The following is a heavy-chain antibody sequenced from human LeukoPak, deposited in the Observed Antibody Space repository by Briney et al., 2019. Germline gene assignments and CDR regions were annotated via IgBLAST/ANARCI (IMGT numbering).Heavy chain of an antibody. D-gene: IGHD6-13*01. J-gene: IGHJ4*02. V-gene: IGHV7-4-1*02. CDR3: ARDGGYSSSTGHY. Sequence: ASVKVSCKASGYTLTQHSMNWVRQAPGQGLEWMGWIITDTGNPTYAQGFTGRFVFSLDTSVSTAYLQISSLKAEDTAVYYCARDGGYSSSTGHYWGQGTLVTVSS. CDR2: IITDTGNP. CDR1: GYTLTQHS.